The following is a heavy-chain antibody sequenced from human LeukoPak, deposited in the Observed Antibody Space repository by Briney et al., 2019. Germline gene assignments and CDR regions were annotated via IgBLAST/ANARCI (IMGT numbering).Heavy chain of an antibody. J-gene: IGHJ4*02. CDR2: IYSGGNA. D-gene: IGHD2-15*01. CDR1: GFTVSSND. V-gene: IGHV3-53*01. Sequence: GGSLRLSCAASGFTVSSNDMSWVRQAPGKGLEWVSLIYSGGNAYYADSVKGRFTISRDNSKNTLYLQMNSLRAEDTAVYYCAKARLGYCSGGSFYPSGFDYWGQGTLVTVSS. CDR3: AKARLGYCSGGSFYPSGFDY.